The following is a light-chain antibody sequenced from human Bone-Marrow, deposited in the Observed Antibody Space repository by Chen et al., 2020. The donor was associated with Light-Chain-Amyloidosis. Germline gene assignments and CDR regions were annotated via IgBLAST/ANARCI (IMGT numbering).Light chain of an antibody. CDR2: DAC. Sequence: DIQITLSPSSLSASVGDRVTITCQASQDISNFLNWYQQKPGKAPKLLIYDACNLETGVPSRFSGSGSGTDFTFTISSLQPEDIATYYCQQYDNPITFGPGIKVDIK. CDR1: QDISNF. CDR3: QQYDNPIT. V-gene: IGKV1-33*01. J-gene: IGKJ3*01.